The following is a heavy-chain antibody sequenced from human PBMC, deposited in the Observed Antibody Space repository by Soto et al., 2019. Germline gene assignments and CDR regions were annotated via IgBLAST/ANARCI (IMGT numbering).Heavy chain of an antibody. D-gene: IGHD5-12*01. Sequence: QVQLVESGGGVVQPGRSLRLSCAASGFTFSSYGMHWVLQAPGKGLEWVAVISYDGSNKYYADSVKGRFTISRDNSKNTLYLQMNSLRAEDMAVYYCAKDQGVATNWGQGNLVTVSS. CDR3: AKDQGVATN. J-gene: IGHJ4*02. CDR1: GFTFSSYG. V-gene: IGHV3-30*18. CDR2: ISYDGSNK.